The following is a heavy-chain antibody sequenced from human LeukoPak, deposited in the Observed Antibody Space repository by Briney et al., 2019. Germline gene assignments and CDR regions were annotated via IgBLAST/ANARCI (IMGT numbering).Heavy chain of an antibody. CDR2: VSGSGGIT. Sequence: GGSLRLPCAAPGFTFSNFAMSWVRQAPGKGLEWVSGVSGSGGITYYTDSVKGRFTISRENSKNTVYLQMNSLRADDTAVYYCAKGSGFYFGSGSHLDYWGQGALVTVSS. J-gene: IGHJ4*02. V-gene: IGHV3-23*01. CDR1: GFTFSNFA. D-gene: IGHD3-10*01. CDR3: AKGSGFYFGSGSHLDY.